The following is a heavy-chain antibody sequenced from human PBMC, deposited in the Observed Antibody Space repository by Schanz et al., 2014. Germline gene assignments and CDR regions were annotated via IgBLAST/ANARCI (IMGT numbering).Heavy chain of an antibody. CDR3: ARGAGGGSGTYYGAYYNYYYMDV. CDR1: GGSISSSNW. J-gene: IGHJ6*03. Sequence: QVQLQESGPGLVKPSGTLSLTCAVSGGSISSSNWWSWVRQPPGKGLEWIGEIYHSGRPDYNPSLKSRVTISVDKSNNEFSLKLSSVTAADTAVYYCARGAGGGSGTYYGAYYNYYYMDVWGKGTTVTVSS. D-gene: IGHD3-10*01. CDR2: IYHSGRP. V-gene: IGHV4-4*02.